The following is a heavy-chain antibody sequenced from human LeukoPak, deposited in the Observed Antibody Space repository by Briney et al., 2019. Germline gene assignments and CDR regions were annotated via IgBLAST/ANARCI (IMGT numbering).Heavy chain of an antibody. CDR2: IYSGGST. V-gene: IGHV3-53*01. CDR3: ARVSGYGDHGFDY. J-gene: IGHJ4*02. CDR1: GFTVSSNY. D-gene: IGHD4-17*01. Sequence: PGRSLRLSCAASGFTVSSNYMSWVRQAPGKGLEWVSVIYSGGSTYYADSVKGRFTISRDNSKNTLYLQMNSLRAEDTAVYYCARVSGYGDHGFDYWGQGTLVTVSS.